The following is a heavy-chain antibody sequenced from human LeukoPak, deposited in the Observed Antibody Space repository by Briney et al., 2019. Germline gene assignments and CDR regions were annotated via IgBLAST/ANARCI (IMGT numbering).Heavy chain of an antibody. CDR2: VYHTGGT. Sequence: GSLRLSCAASGFTFSSYAMSWVRQAPGKGLEWIGEVYHTGGTNYNPSLKSRVTISVDTSKNQFSLKLSSVTAADTAVYYCASSNYVWGSYRSDAFDIWGQGTMVTVSS. CDR3: ASSNYVWGSYRSDAFDI. J-gene: IGHJ3*02. D-gene: IGHD3-16*02. V-gene: IGHV4-34*01. CDR1: GFTFSSYA.